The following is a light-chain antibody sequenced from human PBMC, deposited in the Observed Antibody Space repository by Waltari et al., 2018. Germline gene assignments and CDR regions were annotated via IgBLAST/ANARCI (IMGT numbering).Light chain of an antibody. V-gene: IGKV1-5*03. J-gene: IGKJ4*01. Sequence: DVQLTHSPSTLSASVGDRVTITCRASESVKNNLAWYQHQPGKAPKFLVHKASRLESGVPSRFSGSGYGTEFTLTISSLEPDDFATYYCHQYNTLPLTFGGGTKVEIK. CDR2: KAS. CDR3: HQYNTLPLT. CDR1: ESVKNN.